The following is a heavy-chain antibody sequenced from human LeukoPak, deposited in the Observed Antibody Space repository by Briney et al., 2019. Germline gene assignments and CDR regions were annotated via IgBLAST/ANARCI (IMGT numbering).Heavy chain of an antibody. CDR1: GYTFTSYG. Sequence: GASVKVSCKASGYTFTSYGISWVRQAPGQGLEWMGWISAYNGNTNYAQKLPGRVTMTTDTSTSTAYMELRSLRSDDTAVYYCARDYHYYDSSGYLVYWGQGALVTVSS. V-gene: IGHV1-18*01. CDR3: ARDYHYYDSSGYLVY. J-gene: IGHJ4*02. D-gene: IGHD3-22*01. CDR2: ISAYNGNT.